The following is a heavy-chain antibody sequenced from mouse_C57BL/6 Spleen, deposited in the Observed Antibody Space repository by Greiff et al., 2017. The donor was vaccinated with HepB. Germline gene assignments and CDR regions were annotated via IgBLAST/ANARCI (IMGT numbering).Heavy chain of an antibody. CDR3: ARGGYLYYFDY. Sequence: VQLVESGPELVKPGASVKISCKASGYAFSSSWMNWVKQRPGKGLEWIGRIYPGDGDTNYNGKFKGKATLTADKSSSTAYMQLSSLTSEDSAVYFCARGGYLYYFDYWGQGTTLTVSS. CDR2: IYPGDGDT. D-gene: IGHD2-2*01. J-gene: IGHJ2*01. V-gene: IGHV1-82*01. CDR1: GYAFSSSW.